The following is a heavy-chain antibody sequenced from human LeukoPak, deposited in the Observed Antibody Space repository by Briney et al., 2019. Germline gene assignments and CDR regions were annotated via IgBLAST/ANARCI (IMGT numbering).Heavy chain of an antibody. CDR2: IYNSGST. Sequence: SETLSLTCTVSGGSISSYYRSWIRQPPGKGLEWIGYIYNSGSTNYNPSLKSRVTISVDTSKNQFSLKLSSVTAADTAVYYCACLTTADAFDIWGQGTMVTVSS. J-gene: IGHJ3*02. CDR1: GGSISSYY. CDR3: ACLTTADAFDI. V-gene: IGHV4-59*01. D-gene: IGHD3-22*01.